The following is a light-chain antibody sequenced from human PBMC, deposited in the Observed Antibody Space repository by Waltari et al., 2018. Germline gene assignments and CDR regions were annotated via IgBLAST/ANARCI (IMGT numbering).Light chain of an antibody. CDR3: QQRTNWPPTLT. V-gene: IGKV3-11*01. CDR2: DAS. J-gene: IGKJ4*01. CDR1: QSVSSY. Sequence: EIVLTQSPATLSLSPGERATLSCRASQSVSSYLAWCQQNPGQAPRLLIYDASNRATGIPARFSGSGSGTDFTLTISSLEPEDFAVYYCQQRTNWPPTLTFGGGTKVVIK.